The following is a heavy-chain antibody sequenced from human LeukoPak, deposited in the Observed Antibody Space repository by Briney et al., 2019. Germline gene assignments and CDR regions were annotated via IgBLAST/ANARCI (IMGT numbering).Heavy chain of an antibody. V-gene: IGHV1-69*06. CDR1: GGTFSSYA. CDR2: IIPIFGTA. D-gene: IGHD3-10*01. J-gene: IGHJ4*02. CDR3: ARDSDYYYGSGSYYRGVY. Sequence: SVKVSCKASGGTFSSYAISWVRQAPGQGLEWMGGIIPIFGTANYAQKFQGRVTITADKSTSTAYMELSSLRSEDTAVYYCARDSDYYYGSGSYYRGVYWGQGTLVTVSS.